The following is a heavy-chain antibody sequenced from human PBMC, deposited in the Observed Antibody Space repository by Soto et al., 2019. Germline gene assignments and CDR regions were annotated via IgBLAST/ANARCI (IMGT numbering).Heavy chain of an antibody. CDR1: GFTFSSYW. CDR3: ARELELPHFDY. CDR2: IKQDGSEK. Sequence: PGGSLRLSCAASGFTFSSYWMSCVRQAPGKGLEWVANIKQDGSEKYYVDSVKGRFTISRDNAKNSLYLQMNSLRAEDTAVYYCARELELPHFDYWGQGTLVTVSS. J-gene: IGHJ4*02. V-gene: IGHV3-7*03. D-gene: IGHD1-7*01.